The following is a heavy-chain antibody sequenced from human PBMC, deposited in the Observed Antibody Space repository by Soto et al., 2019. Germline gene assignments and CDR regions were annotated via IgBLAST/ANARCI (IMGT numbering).Heavy chain of an antibody. CDR2: IIPIFGTA. V-gene: IGHV1-69*01. CDR3: ARKVLGYCGGDCYWSVFDY. D-gene: IGHD2-21*02. Sequence: QVQLVQSGAEVKKPGSSVKVSCKASGGTFSSYAISWVRQAPGQGLEWMGGIIPIFGTAYYAQKFQGRVTITADESTSTAYMELSSLRSEDTAVYYCARKVLGYCGGDCYWSVFDYGGQGTLVTVSS. J-gene: IGHJ4*02. CDR1: GGTFSSYA.